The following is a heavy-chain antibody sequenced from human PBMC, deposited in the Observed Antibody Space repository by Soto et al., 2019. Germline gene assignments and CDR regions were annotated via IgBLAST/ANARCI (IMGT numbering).Heavy chain of an antibody. V-gene: IGHV1-46*01. D-gene: IGHD4-17*01. CDR3: ASNYGGNWFDP. CDR1: GYTFTSYY. Sequence: ASVKVSCKASGYTFTSYYRHWVRQAPGQGLEWMGIINPSGGSTSYAQKFQGRVTMTRDTSTSTVYMELSSLRSEDTAVYYCASNYGGNWFDPWGQGTLVTVSS. J-gene: IGHJ5*02. CDR2: INPSGGST.